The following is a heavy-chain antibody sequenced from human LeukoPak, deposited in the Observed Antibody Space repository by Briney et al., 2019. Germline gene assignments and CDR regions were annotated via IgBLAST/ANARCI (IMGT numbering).Heavy chain of an antibody. CDR1: GGSISSYY. Sequence: SGPTLVKPSETLSLTCTVSGGSISSYYWSWIRQPPGKGLEWIGYIFYSGSTNYNPSLKSRVTISVDTSKNQFSLKLSSVTAADTAVYYCARRGGDRKRFSHIAYYYDSRGLDYWGQGTLVTVSS. CDR2: IFYSGST. J-gene: IGHJ4*02. D-gene: IGHD3-22*01. CDR3: ARRGGDRKRFSHIAYYYDSRGLDY. V-gene: IGHV4-59*08.